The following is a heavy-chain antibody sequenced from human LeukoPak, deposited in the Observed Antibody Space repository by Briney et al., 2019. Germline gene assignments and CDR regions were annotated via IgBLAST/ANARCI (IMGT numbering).Heavy chain of an antibody. CDR2: ISSSSSYI. CDR1: GFTFSSYS. D-gene: IGHD3-9*01. V-gene: IGHV3-21*01. Sequence: GGSLRLSCAASGFTFSSYSMNWVRQAPGKGLEWVSSISSSSSYIYYADSVKGRFTISRDNAKNSLYLQMNSLRAEDTAVYYCASFYDILTGYYYFDYWGQGTLVTVSS. J-gene: IGHJ4*02. CDR3: ASFYDILTGYYYFDY.